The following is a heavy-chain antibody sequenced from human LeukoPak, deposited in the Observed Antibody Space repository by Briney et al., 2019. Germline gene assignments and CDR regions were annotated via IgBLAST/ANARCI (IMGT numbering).Heavy chain of an antibody. CDR1: GFTFSNYW. V-gene: IGHV3-74*01. Sequence: PGGSLRLSCAASGFTFSNYWMHWVRQASGKGLVWVSRINGDGSTTNYADSVKGRFTISRDNAKNTLFLQMSSLRAEDTAVYYCAGGRGSYGLWDSWGQGTLVTVSS. CDR2: INGDGSTT. CDR3: AGGRGSYGLWDS. D-gene: IGHD1-26*01. J-gene: IGHJ4*02.